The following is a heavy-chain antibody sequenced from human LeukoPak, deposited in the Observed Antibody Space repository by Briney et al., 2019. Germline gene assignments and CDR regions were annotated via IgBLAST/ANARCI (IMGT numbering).Heavy chain of an antibody. CDR3: ARHPSYTSGWPLDY. J-gene: IGHJ4*02. D-gene: IGHD6-19*01. V-gene: IGHV1-69*13. CDR2: IIPIFGTA. CDR1: GGTFSSYA. Sequence: SVKVSCKASGGTFSSYAISWVRQAPGQGLEWMGGIIPIFGTANYAQKFQGRVTITADESTSTAYMELSSLRSEDTAVYYCARHPSYTSGWPLDYWGQGTLVTVSS.